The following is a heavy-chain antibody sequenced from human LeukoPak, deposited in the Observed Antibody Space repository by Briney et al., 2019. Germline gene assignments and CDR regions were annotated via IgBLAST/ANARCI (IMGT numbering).Heavy chain of an antibody. D-gene: IGHD5-24*01. J-gene: IGHJ4*02. CDR3: ARGGRDGYSS. CDR2: INHSGST. V-gene: IGHV4-34*01. Sequence: NPSETLSLTCAVYGGSFSGYYWSWIRQPPGKGLEWIGEINHSGSTNYNPSLKSRVTISVDTSKNQFSLKLSSVTAADTAVYYCARGGRDGYSSWGQGTLVTVSS. CDR1: GGSFSGYY.